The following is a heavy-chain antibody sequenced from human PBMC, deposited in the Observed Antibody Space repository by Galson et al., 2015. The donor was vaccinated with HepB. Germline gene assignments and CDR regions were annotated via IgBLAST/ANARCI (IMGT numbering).Heavy chain of an antibody. J-gene: IGHJ4*02. CDR3: LGFPGY. CDR1: GFTVTKNH. CDR2: IYSVGTT. Sequence: SLRLSCAASGFTVTKNHMTWVRQAPGKGLEWLSIIYSVGTTYYADSVKGRFTISRDNSKTTLYLQMNSLRAEDTAIYYCLGFPGYWGQGTLVTVSS. D-gene: IGHD2-15*01. V-gene: IGHV3-53*01.